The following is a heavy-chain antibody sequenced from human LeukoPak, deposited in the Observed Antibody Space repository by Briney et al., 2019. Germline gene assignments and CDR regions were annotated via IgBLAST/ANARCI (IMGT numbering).Heavy chain of an antibody. CDR3: VRRVNTYGGWFDR. Sequence: PSETLSLTCSVSGDSIRSNNYHWGWIRPSPGKGLEWIGTIDYSGNTYYNPSLNSRVTISADTSRNQFSLKLSSVTAADTAIYYCVRRVNTYGGWFDRWGREPWSPSPQ. J-gene: IGHJ5*02. V-gene: IGHV4-39*01. D-gene: IGHD5-18*01. CDR2: IDYSGNT. CDR1: GDSIRSNNYH.